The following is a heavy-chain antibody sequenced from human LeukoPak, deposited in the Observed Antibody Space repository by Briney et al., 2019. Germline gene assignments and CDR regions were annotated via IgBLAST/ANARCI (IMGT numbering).Heavy chain of an antibody. CDR2: ISFDGNNK. Sequence: PGGSLRLSCAASGFTFSSYGVHWVRQAPGKGLEWVTVISFDGNNKYYADSVKGRFTISRDNSKNTLYLQMISLRAEDTAVYYCAKDPRYCSSTRCWGIWGQGTKVIVSS. CDR3: AKDPRYCSSTRCWGI. CDR1: GFTFSSYG. J-gene: IGHJ3*02. V-gene: IGHV3-30*18. D-gene: IGHD2-2*01.